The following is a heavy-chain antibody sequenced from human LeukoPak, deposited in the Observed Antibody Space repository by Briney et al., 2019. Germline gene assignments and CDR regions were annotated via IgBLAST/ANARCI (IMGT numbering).Heavy chain of an antibody. D-gene: IGHD6-13*01. Sequence: PSETLSLTCTVSGGSISSSSYYWGWIRQPPGKGLEWIGSIYYSGSTYYNPSLKSRVTISVDTSKNQFSLKLSSVTAADTAVYYCARDHVYSSSPVSYYFDYRGQGTLVTVSS. CDR2: IYYSGST. J-gene: IGHJ4*02. CDR3: ARDHVYSSSPVSYYFDY. CDR1: GGSISSSSYY. V-gene: IGHV4-39*07.